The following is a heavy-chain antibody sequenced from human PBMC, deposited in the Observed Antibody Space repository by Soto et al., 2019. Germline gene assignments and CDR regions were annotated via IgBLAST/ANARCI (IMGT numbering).Heavy chain of an antibody. CDR2: IYSTGNT. CDR1: GDSIRSSSY. J-gene: IGHJ6*02. CDR3: RRSSRYSTDV. V-gene: IGHV4-39*01. D-gene: IGHD6-13*01. Sequence: QLQLQESGPGLVKPSETLSLTCTVSGDSIRSSSYWGWIRPPPGKGLEWIGSIYSTGNTYYNPSLNSQVTISVDTSKNQFSLNVISVTAADTAVYYCRRSSRYSTDVWGQGTTVTVSS.